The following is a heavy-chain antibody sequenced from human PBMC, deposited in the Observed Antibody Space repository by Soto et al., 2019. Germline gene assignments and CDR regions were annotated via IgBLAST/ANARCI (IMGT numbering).Heavy chain of an antibody. J-gene: IGHJ5*02. CDR2: IYYSGST. D-gene: IGHD6-6*01. Sequence: SETLSLTCTVSGGSVSSGSYYWSWIRQPPGKGLEWIGYIYYSGSTNYNPSLTRRVTISGQTTKNQFSQKMSSVTAADTDAEYCARDGRAARSNGFDPWGQGTMVTVSS. CDR1: GGSVSSGSYY. CDR3: ARDGRAARSNGFDP. V-gene: IGHV4-61*01.